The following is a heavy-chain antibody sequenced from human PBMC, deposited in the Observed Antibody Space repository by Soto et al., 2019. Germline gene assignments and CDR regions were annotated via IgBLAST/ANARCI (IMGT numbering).Heavy chain of an antibody. V-gene: IGHV1-18*01. CDR3: ARDRAYDILTGYYCDAFDI. Sequence: ASVKVSCKASGYTFTSYGISWVRQAPGQGLEWMGWISAYNGNTNYAQKLQGRVTMTTDTSTSTAYMELRSLRSDDTAVYYCARDRAYDILTGYYCDAFDIWRQGTMVTVSS. CDR2: ISAYNGNT. J-gene: IGHJ3*02. D-gene: IGHD3-9*01. CDR1: GYTFTSYG.